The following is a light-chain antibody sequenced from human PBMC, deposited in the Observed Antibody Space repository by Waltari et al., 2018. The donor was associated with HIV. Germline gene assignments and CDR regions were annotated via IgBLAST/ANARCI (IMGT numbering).Light chain of an antibody. V-gene: IGLV2-14*01. CDR3: DSHTNTFTRV. CDR2: DVN. CDR1: SSDVGGFDF. J-gene: IGLJ1*01. Sequence: QSALTQPASVSGSPGQSITISCPGTSSDVGGFDFVSWYQQFPGKAPKVVIYDVNNRPSGVSDRFSGSKSGNTASLTISGLQAEDEADYYCDSHTNTFTRVFGTGTRVTVL.